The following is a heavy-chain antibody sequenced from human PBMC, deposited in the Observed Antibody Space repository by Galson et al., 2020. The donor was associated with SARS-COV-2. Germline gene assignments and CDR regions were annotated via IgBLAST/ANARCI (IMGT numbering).Heavy chain of an antibody. D-gene: IGHD6-13*01. J-gene: IGHJ6*02. V-gene: IGHV4-59*01. CDR2: IYYSGST. CDR3: ARDQTYSSSFTYYYGMDV. CDR1: GGSISSYY. Sequence: ETSETLSLTCTVSGGSISSYYWSWIRQPPGKGLEWIGYIYYSGSTNYNPSLKSRVTISVDTSKNQFSLKLSSVTAADTAVYYCARDQTYSSSFTYYYGMDVWGQGTTVTVSS.